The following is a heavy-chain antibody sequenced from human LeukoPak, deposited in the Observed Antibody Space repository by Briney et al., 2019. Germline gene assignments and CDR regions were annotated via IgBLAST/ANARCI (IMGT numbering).Heavy chain of an antibody. D-gene: IGHD6-13*01. Sequence: ASVKVSCKASGYTFTSYGISWVRQAPGQGLEWMGWISAYNGNTNYAQKLQGRVTMTTDTSTSTAYMELRSLRSDDTAVYYCARYLIAAADTNWFDPWGQGTLVTVSS. CDR3: ARYLIAAADTNWFDP. V-gene: IGHV1-18*01. CDR1: GYTFTSYG. CDR2: ISAYNGNT. J-gene: IGHJ5*02.